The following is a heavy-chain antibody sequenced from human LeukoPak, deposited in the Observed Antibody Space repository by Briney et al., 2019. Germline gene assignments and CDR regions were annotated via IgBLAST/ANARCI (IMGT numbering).Heavy chain of an antibody. CDR3: AGERGYDSWSGSRVLFDH. V-gene: IGHV3-74*01. D-gene: IGHD3-3*01. CDR2: INSDGSRT. Sequence: PGGSLRLSCAASGFTFSRYWMNWVRQAPGKGLVWVSRINSDGSRTDYADSVKGRFISSRDNAKNTLYLQVNSLRAEDTAVYYCAGERGYDSWSGSRVLFDHWGQGTLVTVSS. CDR1: GFTFSRYW. J-gene: IGHJ4*02.